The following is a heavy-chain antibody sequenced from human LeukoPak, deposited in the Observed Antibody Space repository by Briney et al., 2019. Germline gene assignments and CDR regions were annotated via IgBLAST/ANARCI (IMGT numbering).Heavy chain of an antibody. CDR3: VTGFTTMAVDYFDY. D-gene: IGHD5-24*01. Sequence: ASVKVSCKVSGKTLSDLSIHWLRQPPGKGLEWLGGSDPEDGERIYAQMFQGKVTMTEDTSIDTAYMELSSLRSEDTAVYYCVTGFTTMAVDYFDYWGQGTLVTVSP. CDR1: GKTLSDLS. CDR2: SDPEDGER. V-gene: IGHV1-24*01. J-gene: IGHJ4*02.